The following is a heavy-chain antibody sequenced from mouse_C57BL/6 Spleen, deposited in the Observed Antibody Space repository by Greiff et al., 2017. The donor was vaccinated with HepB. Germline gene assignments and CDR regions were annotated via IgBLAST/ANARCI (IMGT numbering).Heavy chain of an antibody. Sequence: QVQLQQPGAELVRPGTSVKLSCKASGYTFISYWMHWVKQRPGQGLEWIGVIDPSDSYTNYNQKFKGKATLTVDTSSSPAYMQLSSLTSEDSAVYYCARYGLYPMDYWGQGTSVTVSS. D-gene: IGHD1-2*01. CDR2: IDPSDSYT. CDR3: ARYGLYPMDY. CDR1: GYTFISYW. J-gene: IGHJ4*01. V-gene: IGHV1-59*01.